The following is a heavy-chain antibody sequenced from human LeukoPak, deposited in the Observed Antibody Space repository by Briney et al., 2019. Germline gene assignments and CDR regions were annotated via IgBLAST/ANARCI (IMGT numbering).Heavy chain of an antibody. CDR2: ISSSSSTI. CDR3: ARDYYGDYSFDY. V-gene: IGHV3-48*02. CDR1: GFTFTTYS. D-gene: IGHD4-17*01. J-gene: IGHJ4*02. Sequence: GGSLRLSCAASGFTFTTYSMNWVHQAPGKGLEWVSYISSSSSTIYYADSVKGRFTISRDNAKNSLYLQMNSLRDEDTAVYYCARDYYGDYSFDYWGQGTLVTVSS.